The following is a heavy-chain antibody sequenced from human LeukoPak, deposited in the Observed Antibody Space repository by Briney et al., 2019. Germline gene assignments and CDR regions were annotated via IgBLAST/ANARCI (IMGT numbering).Heavy chain of an antibody. CDR1: GFTFSSYA. Sequence: PGRSLRLSCAASGFTFSSYAMHWVRQAPGKGLEWVAVISYDGSNKYYADSVKGRFTISSDNSKNTLYLQMNSLRAEDTAVYYCARGYSGYDSAFDYWGQGTLVTVSS. V-gene: IGHV3-30*04. D-gene: IGHD5-12*01. CDR3: ARGYSGYDSAFDY. CDR2: ISYDGSNK. J-gene: IGHJ4*02.